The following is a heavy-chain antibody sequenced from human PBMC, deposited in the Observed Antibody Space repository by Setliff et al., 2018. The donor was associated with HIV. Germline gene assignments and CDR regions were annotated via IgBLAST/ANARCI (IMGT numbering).Heavy chain of an antibody. V-gene: IGHV4-39*01. Sequence: TLSLTCTVSGGSISRNTYYWAWIRQPPGKGLEWIGSVSHSGSTYYTPSLKSRVTISVDTSKNQFSLNLTSVAAADTARYYCARSVLRSLGWFDPWGQGTLVTVSS. J-gene: IGHJ5*02. D-gene: IGHD3-3*01. CDR1: GGSISRNTYY. CDR3: ARSVLRSLGWFDP. CDR2: VSHSGST.